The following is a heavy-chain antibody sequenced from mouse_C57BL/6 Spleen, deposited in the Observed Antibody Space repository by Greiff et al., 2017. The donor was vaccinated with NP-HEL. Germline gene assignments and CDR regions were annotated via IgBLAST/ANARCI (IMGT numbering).Heavy chain of an antibody. D-gene: IGHD4-1*01. V-gene: IGHV3-6*01. Sequence: LEESGPGLVKPSQSLSLTCSVTGYSITSGYYWNWIRQFPGNKLEWMGYISYDGSNNYNPYLKNRISITRDTSKNQFFLKLNSVTTEDTATYYCARVGLGYFDYWGQGTTLTVSS. CDR2: ISYDGSN. CDR1: GYSITSGYY. J-gene: IGHJ2*01. CDR3: ARVGLGYFDY.